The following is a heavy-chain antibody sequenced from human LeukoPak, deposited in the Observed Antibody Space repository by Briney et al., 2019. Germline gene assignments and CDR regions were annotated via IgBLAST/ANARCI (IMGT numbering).Heavy chain of an antibody. V-gene: IGHV4-39*01. CDR2: IYYSGST. Sequence: SETLSLTCTVSRGSISSSSYYWGWIRQPPGKGLEWIGSIYYSGSTYYNPSLKSRVTISVDTSKNQFSLKLSSVTAADTAVYYCARQTPVAGTFDYWGQGTLVTVSS. J-gene: IGHJ4*02. D-gene: IGHD6-19*01. CDR3: ARQTPVAGTFDY. CDR1: RGSISSSSYY.